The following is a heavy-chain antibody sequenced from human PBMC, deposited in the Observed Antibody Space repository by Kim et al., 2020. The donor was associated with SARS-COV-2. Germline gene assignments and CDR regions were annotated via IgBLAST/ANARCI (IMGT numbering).Heavy chain of an antibody. CDR3: ARTDGSGSYSDAFDI. D-gene: IGHD3-10*01. Sequence: PSFQGQVTISADKSISTAYLQWSSLKASDTAMYYCARTDGSGSYSDAFDIWGQGTMVTVSS. J-gene: IGHJ3*02. V-gene: IGHV5-51*01.